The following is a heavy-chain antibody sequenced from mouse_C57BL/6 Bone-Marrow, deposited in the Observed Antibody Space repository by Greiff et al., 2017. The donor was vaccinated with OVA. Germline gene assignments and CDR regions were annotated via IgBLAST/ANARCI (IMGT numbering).Heavy chain of an antibody. J-gene: IGHJ4*01. CDR1: GYTFTSYW. V-gene: IGHV1-55*01. CDR2: IYPGSGRT. Sequence: QVQLQQPGAELVKPGASVKMSCKASGYTFTSYWITWVKQRSGQGLEWIGDIYPGSGRTNYNEKFKSKATLTVETSYSTAYMQLSRLASAVSAVYYFARSGITTVEGDFALGSWVPETSVTVSS. CDR3: ARSGITTVEGDFALGS. D-gene: IGHD1-1*01.